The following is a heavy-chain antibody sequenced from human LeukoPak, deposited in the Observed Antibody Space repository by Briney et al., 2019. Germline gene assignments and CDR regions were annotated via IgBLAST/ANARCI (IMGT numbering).Heavy chain of an antibody. Sequence: SETLSLTCTVSGYSISSGYYWGWIRQPPGKGLEWIGSIYHSGSTYYNPSLKSRVTISVDTSKNQFSLKLSSVTAADTAVYYCAIDYGDYVRGFDYCGQGTLVTVSS. V-gene: IGHV4-38-2*02. CDR2: IYHSGST. J-gene: IGHJ4*02. D-gene: IGHD4-17*01. CDR1: GYSISSGYY. CDR3: AIDYGDYVRGFDY.